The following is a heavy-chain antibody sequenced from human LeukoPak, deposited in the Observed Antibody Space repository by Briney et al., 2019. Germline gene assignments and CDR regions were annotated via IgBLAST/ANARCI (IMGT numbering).Heavy chain of an antibody. Sequence: PSETLSLTCTVSGGSISSYYWSWIRQPAGKGLEWIGRIYSTGSTNYNPSLKSRVTMSVDTSKNQFSLRLRSVTAADTAVFYCARGLPVAARPGNHHYYMDVWGKGTTVTVSS. CDR3: ARGLPVAARPGNHHYYMDV. CDR2: IYSTGST. CDR1: GGSISSYY. J-gene: IGHJ6*03. D-gene: IGHD6-6*01. V-gene: IGHV4-4*07.